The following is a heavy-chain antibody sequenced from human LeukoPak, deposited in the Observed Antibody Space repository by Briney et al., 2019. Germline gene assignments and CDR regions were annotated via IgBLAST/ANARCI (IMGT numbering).Heavy chain of an antibody. D-gene: IGHD2-15*01. CDR3: ARSGCGGSCYYFDY. CDR2: ISGSGGST. J-gene: IGHJ4*02. Sequence: PGGSLRLSCAASGFTFSSYAMSWVRQAPGKGLEWVSAISGSGGSTYYADSVKGRFTISRDNSKNTLYLQMNSLRAEDTAVYYCARSGCGGSCYYFDYWGQGTLVTVSS. CDR1: GFTFSSYA. V-gene: IGHV3-23*01.